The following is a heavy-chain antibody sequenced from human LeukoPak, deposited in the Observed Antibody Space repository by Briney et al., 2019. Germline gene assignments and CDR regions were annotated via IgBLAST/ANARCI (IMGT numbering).Heavy chain of an antibody. D-gene: IGHD3-9*01. CDR1: GYTFTGYY. Sequence: GASVKVSCKASGYTFTGYYMHWVRQAPGQGLEWMGWINPNSGGTNYAQKFQGRVTMTRDTSISTAYMELSRLRSDDTAVYYCARTHFDWATSLNGGGYYYYYGMDVWGQGTTVTVSS. CDR2: INPNSGGT. J-gene: IGHJ6*02. V-gene: IGHV1-2*02. CDR3: ARTHFDWATSLNGGGYYYYYGMDV.